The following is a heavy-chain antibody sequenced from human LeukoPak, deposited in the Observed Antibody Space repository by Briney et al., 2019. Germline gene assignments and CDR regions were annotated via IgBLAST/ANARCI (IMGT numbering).Heavy chain of an antibody. CDR2: ISYDGSNK. CDR1: GFTFSSYA. CDR3: AKDNLYYYDSSGYYDY. Sequence: GGSPRLSCAASGFTFSSYAMHWVRQAPGKGLEWVAVISYDGSNKYYADSVKGRFTISRDNAKNSLYLQMNSLRAEDTALYYCAKDNLYYYDSSGYYDYWGQGTLVTVSS. J-gene: IGHJ4*02. D-gene: IGHD3-22*01. V-gene: IGHV3-30-3*01.